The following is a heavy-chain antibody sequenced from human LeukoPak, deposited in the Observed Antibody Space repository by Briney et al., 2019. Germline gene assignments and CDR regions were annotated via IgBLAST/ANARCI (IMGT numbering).Heavy chain of an antibody. CDR2: ISSSISTM. Sequence: GGSLRLSCAASGYTFSTYSMNWVRQAPGKGLEWVSYISSSISTMYYADSVEGRFTISRDNAKTSLYLHMNSLRDEDTAIYYCARDFADGDGLDIWGQGTLVTVSS. J-gene: IGHJ3*02. CDR3: ARDFADGDGLDI. V-gene: IGHV3-48*02. CDR1: GYTFSTYS.